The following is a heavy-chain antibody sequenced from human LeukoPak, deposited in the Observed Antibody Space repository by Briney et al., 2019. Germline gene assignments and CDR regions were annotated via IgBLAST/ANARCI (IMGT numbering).Heavy chain of an antibody. V-gene: IGHV3-23*01. J-gene: IGHJ3*02. CDR3: ANFKRYRGGDCYPDAFDI. CDR1: GLSFSSYA. D-gene: IGHD2-21*02. Sequence: GGSLRLSCAASGLSFSSYAMSWVRQAPGKGLEWVSAISGSGDSTFYADSMKGRFTISRDNSKNTLYLQMNSLRAEDTAVYYCANFKRYRGGDCYPDAFDIWGQGTMVTVSS. CDR2: ISGSGDST.